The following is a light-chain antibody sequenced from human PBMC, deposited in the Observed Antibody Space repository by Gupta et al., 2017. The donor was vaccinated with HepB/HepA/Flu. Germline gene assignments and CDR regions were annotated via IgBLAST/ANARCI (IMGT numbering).Light chain of an antibody. CDR3: QQRNNGPQPPT. V-gene: IGKV3-11*01. J-gene: IGKJ4*01. CDR1: QSVSSY. Sequence: EIVLTQSPATLSLSPGERATLSCRASQSVSSYLAWYQQKPGQAPRLLIYDASNRATGIPARFSCSGYGTDFTLTISILDPEDFAVYYCQQRNNGPQPPTFGGGTKVEIK. CDR2: DAS.